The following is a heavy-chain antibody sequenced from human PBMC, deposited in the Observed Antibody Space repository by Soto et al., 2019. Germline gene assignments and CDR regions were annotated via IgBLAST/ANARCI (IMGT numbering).Heavy chain of an antibody. CDR1: GFTFSNFA. Sequence: GGSLRLSCAASGFTFSNFAIHWVRQAPGKGLDWVTVISYDGSNQHYADSVKGRFTISRDNSNNTLFLQMNSLRAEDTAVYYCAAGHGYYAYWGQGTLVTVSS. J-gene: IGHJ4*02. CDR3: AAGHGYYAY. V-gene: IGHV3-30-3*01. CDR2: ISYDGSNQ. D-gene: IGHD3-22*01.